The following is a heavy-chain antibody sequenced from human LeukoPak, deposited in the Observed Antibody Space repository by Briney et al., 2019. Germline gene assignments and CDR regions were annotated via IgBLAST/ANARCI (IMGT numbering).Heavy chain of an antibody. V-gene: IGHV1-2*06. CDR1: GYTFTGYY. CDR3: ARVPPYSGSYF. Sequence: ASVKVSCKASGYTFTGYYMHWVRQAHGQGLEWMGRINPNSGGTNYAQKFQGRVTMTTDTSISTAYMELSRLRSDDTAVYYCARVPPYSGSYFWGQGTLVTVSS. CDR2: INPNSGGT. J-gene: IGHJ4*02. D-gene: IGHD1-26*01.